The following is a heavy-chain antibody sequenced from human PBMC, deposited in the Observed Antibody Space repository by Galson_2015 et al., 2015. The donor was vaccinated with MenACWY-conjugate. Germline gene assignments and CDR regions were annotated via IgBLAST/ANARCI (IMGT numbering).Heavy chain of an antibody. D-gene: IGHD1-26*01. CDR2: IDPVNSNI. Sequence: QSGAEVKKPGESLKISCKGSGYSFTNYWIAWVRQMPGKGLEWVGLIDPVNSNIRYSPSFQGRVTISADESISTAYLQWSSLKASGTATYYCARHPPGGRGMDVWGRGTTVTVSS. J-gene: IGHJ6*02. CDR1: GYSFTNYW. CDR3: ARHPPGGRGMDV. V-gene: IGHV5-51*01.